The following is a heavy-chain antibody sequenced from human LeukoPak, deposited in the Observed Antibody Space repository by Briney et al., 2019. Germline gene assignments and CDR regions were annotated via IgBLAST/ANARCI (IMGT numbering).Heavy chain of an antibody. CDR2: IYTSGST. D-gene: IGHD3-3*01. CDR3: ARENFWSGYYSYFDY. J-gene: IGHJ4*02. Sequence: KPSETLSLTCTVSGGSISSYYWSWIRQPAEKGLEWIGRIYTSGSTNYNPSLKSRVTMSVDTSKNQFSLKLSSVTAADTAVYYCARENFWSGYYSYFDYWGQGTLVTVSS. CDR1: GGSISSYY. V-gene: IGHV4-4*07.